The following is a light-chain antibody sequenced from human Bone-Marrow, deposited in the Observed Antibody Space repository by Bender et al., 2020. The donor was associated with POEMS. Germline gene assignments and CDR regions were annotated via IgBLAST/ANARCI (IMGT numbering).Light chain of an antibody. Sequence: QSALTQPASMSGSPGQSITISCTGTSSDVGNYIYVSWYQQHPGKAPQLIIYGVSDRPSGVSSRFSGSKSGNTASLTISGLQAEDEGDYYCSSYTRSDTYVFGTGTRVTVL. CDR3: SSYTRSDTYV. CDR2: GVS. J-gene: IGLJ1*01. V-gene: IGLV2-14*03. CDR1: SSDVGNYIY.